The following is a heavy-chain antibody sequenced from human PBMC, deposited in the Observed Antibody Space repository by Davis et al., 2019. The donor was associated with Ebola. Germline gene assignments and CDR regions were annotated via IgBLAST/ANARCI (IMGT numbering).Heavy chain of an antibody. CDR2: ISSSGSTI. J-gene: IGHJ6*02. V-gene: IGHV3-11*01. CDR3: ARGERRYYPHYGMDV. CDR1: GFTVSSNY. Sequence: GGSLRLSCAASGFTVSSNYMSWIRQAPGKGLEWVSYISSSGSTIYYADSVKGRFTISRDNAKNSLYLQMNSLRAEDTAVYYCARGERRYYPHYGMDVWGQGTTVTVSS. D-gene: IGHD1-26*01.